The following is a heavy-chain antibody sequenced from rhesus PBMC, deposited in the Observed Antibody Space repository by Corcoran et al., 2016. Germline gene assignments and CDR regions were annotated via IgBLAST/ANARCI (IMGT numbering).Heavy chain of an antibody. CDR2: ISNGGGST. D-gene: IGHD3-28*01. Sequence: EVQLVESGGGLAKPGGSLSLSCAASGFTFSDYYMHWVRQASGKGLEWVSRISNGGGSTYYANSVKGRFTISRDNSKNTLSLQMNSLRAEDTAVYYCAKVSDSGYMYFDYWGQGVLVTVSS. J-gene: IGHJ4*01. CDR1: GFTFSDYY. CDR3: AKVSDSGYMYFDY. V-gene: IGHV3S25*01.